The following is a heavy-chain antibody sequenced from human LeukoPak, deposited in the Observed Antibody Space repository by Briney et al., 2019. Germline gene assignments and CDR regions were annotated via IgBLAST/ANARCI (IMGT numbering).Heavy chain of an antibody. CDR3: ARDKGTSYLSSFDY. CDR2: IYSDNT. D-gene: IGHD6-6*01. J-gene: IGHJ4*02. CDR1: GFTFSSNS. Sequence: GGSLRLSCTVSGFTFSSNSMSWVRQAPGKGLEWVSFIYSDNTHYSYSVKGRFTISRDNSKNTLYLQMNSLRAADTAVYYCARDKGTSYLSSFDYWGQGTLVTVSS. V-gene: IGHV3-66*03.